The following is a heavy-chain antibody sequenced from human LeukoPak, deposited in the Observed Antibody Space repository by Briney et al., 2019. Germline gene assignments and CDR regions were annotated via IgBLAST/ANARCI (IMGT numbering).Heavy chain of an antibody. CDR3: ARGGSFDGDYAPFGMDV. D-gene: IGHD4-17*01. J-gene: IGHJ6*02. CDR1: GGSISSSSYY. Sequence: SETLSLTCTVSGGSISSSSYYWGWIRQPPGKGLEWIGSIYYSGSTYYNPSLKSRVTISVDTSKNQFSLKLSSVTAADTAVYYCARGGSFDGDYAPFGMDVWGQGTTVTVSS. V-gene: IGHV4-39*01. CDR2: IYYSGST.